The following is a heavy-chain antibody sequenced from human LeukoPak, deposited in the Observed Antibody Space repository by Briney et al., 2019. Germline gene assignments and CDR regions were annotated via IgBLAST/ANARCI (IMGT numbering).Heavy chain of an antibody. CDR1: GFTFDDYT. J-gene: IGHJ4*02. CDR2: INWDGGST. Sequence: GGSLRLSCAASGFTFDDYTMHWVRQAPGKGPEWVSLINWDGGSTYYADSVKGRFTISRDNSKNSLYLQMNSLRTEDTALYFCAKDSSSSFFDYWGQGTLVTVSS. D-gene: IGHD6-13*01. V-gene: IGHV3-43*01. CDR3: AKDSSSSFFDY.